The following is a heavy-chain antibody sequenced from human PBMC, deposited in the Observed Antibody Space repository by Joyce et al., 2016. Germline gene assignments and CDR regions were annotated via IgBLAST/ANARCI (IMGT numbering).Heavy chain of an antibody. CDR1: GLTLSNYG. V-gene: IGHV3-30*18. J-gene: IGHJ4*02. D-gene: IGHD6-25*01. CDR3: AKILTATYSSGWFLDY. Sequence: QVQLVESGGGVVKPGRSLSLSCAASGLTLSNYGLHWVRKAPVKGLEWVAVISYYGIYKYYADSVKCRFTISRDNSKNTVFLEMNSLRAEDTAVYYCAKILTATYSSGWFLDYWGQGTLVTVSS. CDR2: ISYYGIYK.